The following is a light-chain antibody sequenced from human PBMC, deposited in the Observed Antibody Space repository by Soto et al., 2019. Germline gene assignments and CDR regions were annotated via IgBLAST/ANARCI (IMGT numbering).Light chain of an antibody. CDR3: QQYNNWPIT. J-gene: IGKJ5*01. Sequence: EIVLTQSPATLSLSAEQKTALSCXASQSVSSYLAWYQQKPGQAPRLLIYDASNRATGIPARFSGSGSGTQFTLTISSLQSEDFAVYYCQQYNNWPITFGQGTRLEIK. V-gene: IGKV3D-15*01. CDR2: DAS. CDR1: QSVSSY.